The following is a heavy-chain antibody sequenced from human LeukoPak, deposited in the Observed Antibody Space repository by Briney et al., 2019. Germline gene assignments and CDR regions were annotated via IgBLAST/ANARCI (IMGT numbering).Heavy chain of an antibody. CDR2: INHSGST. J-gene: IGHJ4*02. CDR3: ATGYSSGWHKL. CDR1: GGSFSGYY. V-gene: IGHV4-34*01. Sequence: NPSETLSLTCAVYGGSFSGYYWSWIRQPPGKGLEWIGEINHSGSTNYNPSLKSRVTISVDTSKNQFSLKLSSVTAADTAVYYCATGYSSGWHKLWGQGTLVTVSS. D-gene: IGHD6-19*01.